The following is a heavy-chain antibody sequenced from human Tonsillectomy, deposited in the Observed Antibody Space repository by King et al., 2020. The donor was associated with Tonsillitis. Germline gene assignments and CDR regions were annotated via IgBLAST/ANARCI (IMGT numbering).Heavy chain of an antibody. CDR3: TRERAAAWFAP. D-gene: IGHD6-25*01. CDR1: GGSLNSGTFY. CDR2: ISHSGTT. V-gene: IGHV4-31*03. J-gene: IGHJ5*02. Sequence: VQLQESGPRLVKPSQTLSLTCTVSGGSLNSGTFYWTWIRQHPGKGLEWIGYISHSGTTYYNPSLKTRVSISADTSQNQFSLELTSVTAADTAIYYCTRERAAAWFAPWGQGTLVSVSS.